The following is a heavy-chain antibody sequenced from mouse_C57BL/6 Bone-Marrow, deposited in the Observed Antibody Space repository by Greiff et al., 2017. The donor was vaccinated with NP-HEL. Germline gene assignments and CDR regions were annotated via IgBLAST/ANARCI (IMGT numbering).Heavy chain of an antibody. V-gene: IGHV2-2*01. CDR3: ARKAYGSSSYWYFDV. CDR2: IWSGGST. J-gene: IGHJ1*03. Sequence: VQLQQSGPGLVQPSQSLSITCTVSGFSLTSYGVHWVRQSPGKGLEWLGVIWSGGSTDYNAAFISRLSISKDNSKSQVFFKMNSLQADDTAIYYCARKAYGSSSYWYFDVWGTGTTVTVSS. D-gene: IGHD1-1*01. CDR1: GFSLTSYG.